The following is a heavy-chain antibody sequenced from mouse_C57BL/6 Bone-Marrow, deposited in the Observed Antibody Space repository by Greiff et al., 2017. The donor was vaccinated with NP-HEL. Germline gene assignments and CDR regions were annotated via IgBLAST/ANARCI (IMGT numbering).Heavy chain of an antibody. D-gene: IGHD2-4*01. CDR2: IYPGSGST. J-gene: IGHJ4*01. Sequence: QVQLQQPGAELVKPGASVKMSCKASGYTFTSYWITWVKQRPGQGLEWIGDIYPGSGSTNYNEKFKSKATLTVDTSSSTAYMQLSSLTSEDSAVYYCARTTMIMTRRVRYAMDYWGQGTSVTVSS. CDR1: GYTFTSYW. CDR3: ARTTMIMTRRVRYAMDY. V-gene: IGHV1-55*01.